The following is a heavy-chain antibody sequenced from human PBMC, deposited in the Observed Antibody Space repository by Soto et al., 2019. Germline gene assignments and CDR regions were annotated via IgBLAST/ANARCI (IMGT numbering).Heavy chain of an antibody. CDR1: SNAW. CDR3: TTAITTMIIVKDY. V-gene: IGHV3-15*07. Sequence: SNAWMNWVRQVPGKGLEWVGRIKSKTDGGTRDYDAPVKGRFTISRDDSKNTLYLQMNSLKTEDTAVYYCTTAITTMIIVKDYWGQGTQVTVSS. J-gene: IGHJ4*02. CDR2: IKSKTDGGTR. D-gene: IGHD3-22*01.